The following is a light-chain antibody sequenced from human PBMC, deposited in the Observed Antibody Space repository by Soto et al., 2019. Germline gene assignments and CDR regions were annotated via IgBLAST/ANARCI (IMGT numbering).Light chain of an antibody. V-gene: IGLV2-11*01. CDR2: DVN. Sequence: QSALTQPRSVSGSPGQSVTISCTGTSSDVGGYNYVSWYQQHPGKAPKLMIYDVNERPSGVPDRFSGSKSGNTASLTISGLQAEDEADYYCCSYAGSYTWVFGGGTKVTVL. CDR1: SSDVGGYNY. J-gene: IGLJ3*02. CDR3: CSYAGSYTWV.